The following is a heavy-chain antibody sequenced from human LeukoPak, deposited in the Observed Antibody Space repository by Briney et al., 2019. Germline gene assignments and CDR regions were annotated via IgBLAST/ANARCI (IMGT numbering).Heavy chain of an antibody. CDR2: IYPRDGST. J-gene: IGHJ4*02. Sequence: GASVKVSCKASGYIFTNYAINWVRQAPGQGLEWMGMIYPRDGSTSYAQKFQGRVTVTRDTSTSTVHMELSGLRSEDTAVYYCARDQEGFDYWGQGTLVTVSS. V-gene: IGHV1-46*01. CDR3: ARDQEGFDY. CDR1: GYIFTNYA.